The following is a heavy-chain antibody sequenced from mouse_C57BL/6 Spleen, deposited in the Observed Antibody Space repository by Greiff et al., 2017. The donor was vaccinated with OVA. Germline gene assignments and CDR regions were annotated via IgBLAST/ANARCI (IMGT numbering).Heavy chain of an antibody. CDR2: IHPNSGST. CDR3: AIPPSYGSSYFYY. V-gene: IGHV1-64*01. Sequence: QVQLQQPGAELVKPGASVKLSCKASGYTFTSYWMHWVKQRPGQGLEWIGMIHPNSGSTNYNEKFKSKATLTVDKSSSTAYMQLSSLTSEDSAVYYCAIPPSYGSSYFYYWGQGTTLTVSS. J-gene: IGHJ2*01. CDR1: GYTFTSYW. D-gene: IGHD1-1*01.